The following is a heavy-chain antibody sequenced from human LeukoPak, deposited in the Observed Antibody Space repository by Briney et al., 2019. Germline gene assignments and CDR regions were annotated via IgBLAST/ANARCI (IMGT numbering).Heavy chain of an antibody. Sequence: ASVTVSCKASGYTFTDFYLHWVRQAPGQGLEWMGWINPSSGDTSYAQKFQGRVTMTRDTSISTAYVELSRLRSDDTAMYYCARYCCIDVSENCFDPWGQGTLVTVSS. CDR3: ARYCCIDVSENCFDP. V-gene: IGHV1-2*02. CDR2: INPSSGDT. CDR1: GYTFTDFY. D-gene: IGHD1-26*01. J-gene: IGHJ5*02.